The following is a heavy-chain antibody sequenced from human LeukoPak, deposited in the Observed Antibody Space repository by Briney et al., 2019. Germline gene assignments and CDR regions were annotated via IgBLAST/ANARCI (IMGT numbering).Heavy chain of an antibody. J-gene: IGHJ1*01. CDR3: ARGLVEYYYDSSGYYYPEYFQH. D-gene: IGHD3-22*01. Sequence: GGSLRLSCTASGFSFSGHWMHWARQLPGKGLVWVSRISPTGSTTSYADSVKGRFTISRDNAKNSLYLQMNSLRAEDTAVYYCARGLVEYYYDSSGYYYPEYFQHWGQGTLVTVSS. CDR1: GFSFSGHW. CDR2: ISPTGSTT. V-gene: IGHV3-74*01.